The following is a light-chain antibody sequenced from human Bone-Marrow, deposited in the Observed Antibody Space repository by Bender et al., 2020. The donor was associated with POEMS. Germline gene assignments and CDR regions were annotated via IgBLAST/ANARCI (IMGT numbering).Light chain of an antibody. J-gene: IGLJ3*02. CDR2: GYN. Sequence: QSVLTQSPSVSGTPGQSVTISCSGSGSSIGSNYVHWYRQFPGAAPKLLIYGYNNRPSGVPDRFSGSKSGTSASLAITGLQAEDEGDYYCQSYDNSLGGWVFGGGTKLTVL. V-gene: IGLV1-40*01. CDR1: GSSIGSNY. CDR3: QSYDNSLGGWV.